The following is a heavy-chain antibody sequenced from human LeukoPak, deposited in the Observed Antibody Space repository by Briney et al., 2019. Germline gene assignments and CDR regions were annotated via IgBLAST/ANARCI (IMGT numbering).Heavy chain of an antibody. V-gene: IGHV4-59*08. CDR1: GGSISSYY. Sequence: SETLSLTCTVSGGSISSYYWSWIQQPPGKGLEWIGYIYYSGSTNYNPSLKSRVTISVDTSKNQFSLKLSSVTAADTAVYYCARRSLRNYYYGMDVWGQGTTVTVSS. CDR2: IYYSGST. J-gene: IGHJ6*02. CDR3: ARRSLRNYYYGMDV.